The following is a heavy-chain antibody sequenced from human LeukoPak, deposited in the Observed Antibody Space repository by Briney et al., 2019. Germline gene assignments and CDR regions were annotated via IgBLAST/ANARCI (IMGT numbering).Heavy chain of an antibody. CDR3: ARVGYDILTGFHY. CDR2: ISSRSSTI. Sequence: SGGSLRLSCAASGFTFSDYSINWVRQGPGKGWEWVSFISSRSSTIYYADSVKGRFTISRDNAKKSLYLQMNSLRDEDTAVYYCARVGYDILTGFHYWGQGTLVTVSS. CDR1: GFTFSDYS. D-gene: IGHD3-9*01. J-gene: IGHJ4*02. V-gene: IGHV3-48*02.